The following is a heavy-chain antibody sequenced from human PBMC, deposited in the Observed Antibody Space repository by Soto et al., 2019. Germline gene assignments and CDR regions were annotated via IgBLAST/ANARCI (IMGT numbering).Heavy chain of an antibody. CDR2: IIPIFGTA. CDR1: GGTFSSYA. D-gene: IGHD5-12*01. CDR3: ERGGASGYGRHYYYYCGMDV. Sequence: QVQLVQSGAEVKKPGSSVKVSCKASGGTFSSYAISWVRQAPGQGLEWMGGIIPIFGTANYAQKFQGRVTITADESTSTDYMELSSLRCEDTAVYYCERGGASGYGRHYYYYCGMDVWGQGTTVTVSS. J-gene: IGHJ6*02. V-gene: IGHV1-69*01.